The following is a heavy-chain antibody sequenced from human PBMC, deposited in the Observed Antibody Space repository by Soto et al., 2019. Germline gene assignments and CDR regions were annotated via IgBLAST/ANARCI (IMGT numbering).Heavy chain of an antibody. V-gene: IGHV1-69*13. Sequence: GASVKVSCKASGGTFSSYAISWVRQAPGQGLEWMGGIIPIFGTANYAQKFQGRVTITADESTSTAYMELSSLRSEDTAVYYCARDQTGKQTHPYDAFDIWGQGTMVTVSS. J-gene: IGHJ3*02. CDR2: IIPIFGTA. CDR3: ARDQTGKQTHPYDAFDI. CDR1: GGTFSSYA.